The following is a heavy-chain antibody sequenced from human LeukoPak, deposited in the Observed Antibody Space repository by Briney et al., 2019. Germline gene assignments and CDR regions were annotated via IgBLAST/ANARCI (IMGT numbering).Heavy chain of an antibody. J-gene: IGHJ4*02. Sequence: SETLSLTCAVYGGSFSGYYWSWIRQPPGKGLEWIGEINHSGSTNYNPSLKSRVTISVDTSKNQFSLKLSSVTAADTAVYYCARGRTYTNCSSTSCYSTFDYWGRGTLVTVSS. V-gene: IGHV4-34*01. CDR2: INHSGST. D-gene: IGHD2-2*01. CDR3: ARGRTYTNCSSTSCYSTFDY. CDR1: GGSFSGYY.